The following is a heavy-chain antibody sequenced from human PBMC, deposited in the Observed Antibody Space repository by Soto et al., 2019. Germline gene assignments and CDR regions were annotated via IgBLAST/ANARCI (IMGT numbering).Heavy chain of an antibody. D-gene: IGHD1-1*01. CDR3: ATYGSNPMGTDY. V-gene: IGHV3-15*01. CDR1: GFTFSNAW. Sequence: EVQLVESGGGFVKPGGSLRLSGAASGFTFSNAWMTWVRQAPGKGLEWVGRIKSKTDGGTADYAAPLKGRFTISRDDSKNTLYLQVNSLETEDTAVYYCATYGSNPMGTDYWGQGSLVTVSS. J-gene: IGHJ4*02. CDR2: IKSKTDGGTA.